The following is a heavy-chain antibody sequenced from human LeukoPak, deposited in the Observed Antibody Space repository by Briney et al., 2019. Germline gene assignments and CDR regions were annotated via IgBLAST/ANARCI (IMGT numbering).Heavy chain of an antibody. Sequence: PTGGSLRLSCAASGFTFSRYAMHWVRQAPGKGLEWVAVISYDGSNKYYADSVKGRFTISRDNSRNTLYLQMNSLRAEDTAVYYCARDWELGPWFDPWGQGTLVTVSS. V-gene: IGHV3-30-3*01. CDR2: ISYDGSNK. J-gene: IGHJ5*02. CDR1: GFTFSRYA. CDR3: ARDWELGPWFDP. D-gene: IGHD1-26*01.